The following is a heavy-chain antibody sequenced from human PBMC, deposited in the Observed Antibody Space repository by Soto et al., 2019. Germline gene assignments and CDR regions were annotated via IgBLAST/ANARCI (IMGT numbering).Heavy chain of an antibody. CDR2: IYFSGST. CDR3: ARAWAVPGSHWGD. CDR1: GDSMNPYY. D-gene: IGHD6-19*01. Sequence: QVQLQESGPGLVKPSETLSLTCTVSGDSMNPYYWSWIRQPPGKGLEWIGYIYFSGSTNFNPSLKSRVTLSLDTSKRQFFLKLTSVTAADTAVYYCARAWAVPGSHWGDWGRGTLVIVSS. V-gene: IGHV4-59*01. J-gene: IGHJ4*02.